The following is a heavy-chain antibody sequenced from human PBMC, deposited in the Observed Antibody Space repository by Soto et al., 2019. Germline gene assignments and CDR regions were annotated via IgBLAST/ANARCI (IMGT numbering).Heavy chain of an antibody. CDR3: ARFVWDQLPTIDY. CDR1: GYTFTNYD. V-gene: IGHV1-8*01. CDR2: MNPSNGNT. J-gene: IGHJ4*02. D-gene: IGHD3-16*01. Sequence: QVQLVQSGAEVKKPGASVRVSCKASGYTFTNYDINWVRQATGQGLEWMGWMNPSNGNTGYAQKFQGRVTMTRDTSISTAYMELSSLTSADTAVYYCARFVWDQLPTIDYWGQGALVTVSS.